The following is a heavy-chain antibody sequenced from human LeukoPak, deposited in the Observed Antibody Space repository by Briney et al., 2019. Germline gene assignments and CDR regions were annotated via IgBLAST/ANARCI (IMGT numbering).Heavy chain of an antibody. Sequence: SETLTLTCAVYGGSFSGYYWSWIRQPPGKGLEWIGEINHSGSTNYNPSLKSRVTISVDTSKNQFSLKLSSVTAADTAVYYCARWAYYYDSSGYYSPYYFDYWGQGTLVTVSS. V-gene: IGHV4-34*01. D-gene: IGHD3-22*01. CDR2: INHSGST. CDR3: ARWAYYYDSSGYYSPYYFDY. J-gene: IGHJ4*02. CDR1: GGSFSGYY.